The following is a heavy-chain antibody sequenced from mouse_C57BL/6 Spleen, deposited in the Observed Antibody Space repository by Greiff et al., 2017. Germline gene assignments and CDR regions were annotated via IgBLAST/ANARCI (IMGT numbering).Heavy chain of an antibody. V-gene: IGHV1-80*01. CDR2: IYPGDGDT. Sequence: QVQLQQSGAELVKPGASVKISCKASGYAFSSYWMNWVQQRPGKGLEWIGQIYPGDGDTNYNGKFKGKATLTADKSSSTAYMQLSSLTSEDSAVYFCARQDDGPILLAMDYWGQGTSVTVSS. CDR3: ARQDDGPILLAMDY. CDR1: GYAFSSYW. D-gene: IGHD2-3*01. J-gene: IGHJ4*01.